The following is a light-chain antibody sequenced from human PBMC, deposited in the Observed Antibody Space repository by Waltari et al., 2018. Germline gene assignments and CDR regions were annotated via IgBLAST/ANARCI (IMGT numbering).Light chain of an antibody. CDR1: SSDVGAYPY. V-gene: IGLV2-14*03. CDR2: NVN. CDR3: ASYTKTSTLV. J-gene: IGLJ2*01. Sequence: QSALTQPASVSGSPGQSITVSCTGTSSDVGAYPYVSWYQQHPGKAPRLIIYNVNSRPSGVSHRFAGSKSDNTASLTISGLQAEDEADYYCASYTKTSTLVFGGGTKLTVL.